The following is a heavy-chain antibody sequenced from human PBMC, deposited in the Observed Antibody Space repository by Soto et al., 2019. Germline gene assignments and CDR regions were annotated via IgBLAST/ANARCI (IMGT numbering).Heavy chain of an antibody. CDR2: IYHSGST. V-gene: IGHV4-4*02. CDR3: ARDLSDSSGYYYVDY. Sequence: SETLSLTCAVSGGSISSRNWWSWVRQPPGKGLEWIGEIYHSGSTNYNPSLKSRVTISVDKSKNQFSLKLSSVTAADTAVYYCARDLSDSSGYYYVDYWGQGTLVTVSS. CDR1: GGSISSRNW. D-gene: IGHD3-22*01. J-gene: IGHJ4*02.